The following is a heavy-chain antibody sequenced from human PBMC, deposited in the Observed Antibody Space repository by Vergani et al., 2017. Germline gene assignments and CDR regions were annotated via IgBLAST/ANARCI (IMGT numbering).Heavy chain of an antibody. V-gene: IGHV4-34*01. CDR3: ARVNTETNGHLYYYYYMDV. CDR2: IDHTGRP. Sequence: QVQLQQWGGGLLKPSETLSLTCVVNGGSFTSYHWTWIRQSPGEGLGWVGDIDHTGRPDYNLSLKSRLTMSVDKSRNQFSLTLNSVTATDTAIYFCARVNTETNGHLYYYYYMDVWGQGTAVTVS. CDR1: GGSFTSYH. D-gene: IGHD4-11*01. J-gene: IGHJ6*03.